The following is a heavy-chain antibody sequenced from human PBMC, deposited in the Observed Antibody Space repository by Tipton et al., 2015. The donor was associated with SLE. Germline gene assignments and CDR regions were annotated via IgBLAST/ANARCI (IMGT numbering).Heavy chain of an antibody. Sequence: LRLSCAASGFTVNNNYMSWVRQAPGKGLEWIGNIYYTGSTYYNPSLRSRVTISIDTSKSHFSLKLTSVTATDTAVYYCVRQRLWSDYWGQGNLVTVSS. CDR3: VRQRLWSDY. CDR1: GFTVNNNY. CDR2: IYYTGST. D-gene: IGHD2-21*01. J-gene: IGHJ4*02. V-gene: IGHV4-39*01.